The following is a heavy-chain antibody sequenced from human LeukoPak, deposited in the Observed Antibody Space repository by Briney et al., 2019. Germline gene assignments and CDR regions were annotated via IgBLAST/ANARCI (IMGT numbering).Heavy chain of an antibody. Sequence: GGSLRLSCAASGFTFSSYSMNWVRQAPGKGLEWVSSISSSSSYIYYADSVKGRFTISRDNAKNSLYLQMNSLRAEDTAVYYCAKDLARTVTTGYFDYWGQGTLVTVSS. V-gene: IGHV3-21*01. CDR2: ISSSSSYI. CDR3: AKDLARTVTTGYFDY. CDR1: GFTFSSYS. D-gene: IGHD4-17*01. J-gene: IGHJ4*02.